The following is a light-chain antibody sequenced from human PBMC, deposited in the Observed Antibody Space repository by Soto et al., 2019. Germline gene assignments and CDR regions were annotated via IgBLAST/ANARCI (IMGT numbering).Light chain of an antibody. Sequence: QSALTQPASVSESPGQSITISCTGTSSDVGGYNYVSWYQQHPGKAPKLMIYEVSNRPSGVSNRFSGSKSGNTASLTISGLQAEDEADYYCSSYTSSSTSVVFGGGTELTVL. CDR1: SSDVGGYNY. V-gene: IGLV2-14*01. CDR3: SSYTSSSTSVV. J-gene: IGLJ2*01. CDR2: EVS.